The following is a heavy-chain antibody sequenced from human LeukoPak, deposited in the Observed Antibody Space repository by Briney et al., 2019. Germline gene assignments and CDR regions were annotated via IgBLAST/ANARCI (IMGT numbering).Heavy chain of an antibody. V-gene: IGHV3-23*01. CDR3: AKYLFGSY. CDR2: ISGSGGST. D-gene: IGHD3-10*02. CDR1: GRSLTNYY. J-gene: IGHJ4*02. Sequence: PSETMSLTCTVSGRSLTNYYWSWVRQAPGKGLEWVSAISGSGGSTYYADSVKGRFTISRDNSKNTLYLQMNSLRAEDTAVYYCAKYLFGSYWGQGTLVTVSS.